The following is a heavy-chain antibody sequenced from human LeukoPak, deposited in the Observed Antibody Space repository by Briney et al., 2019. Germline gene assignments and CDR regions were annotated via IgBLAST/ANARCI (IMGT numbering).Heavy chain of an antibody. V-gene: IGHV3-30-3*01. D-gene: IGHD3-3*01. J-gene: IGHJ6*02. CDR1: GFTFSSYA. Sequence: PGRSLRLSCAASGFTFSSYAMHWVRQAPGKGLEWVAVISYDGSNKYYADSVKGRFTISRDNSKNTLYLQMNSLRAEDTAVYYCASLEWLSTTHYGMDVWGQGTTVTASS. CDR3: ASLEWLSTTHYGMDV. CDR2: ISYDGSNK.